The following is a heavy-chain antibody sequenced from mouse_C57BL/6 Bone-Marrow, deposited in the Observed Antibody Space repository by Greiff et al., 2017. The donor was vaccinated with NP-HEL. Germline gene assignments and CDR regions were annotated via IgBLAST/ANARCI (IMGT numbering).Heavy chain of an antibody. D-gene: IGHD1-1*01. Sequence: VHVKQSGAELVRPGASVKLSCTASGFNIKDDYMHWVKQRPEQGLEWIGWIDPENGDTEYASKFQGKATITADTSSNTAYLQLSSLTSEDTAVYYCTIGRFFITTVVASGDFDVWGTGTTVTVSS. CDR3: TIGRFFITTVVASGDFDV. J-gene: IGHJ1*03. CDR1: GFNIKDDY. V-gene: IGHV14-4*01. CDR2: IDPENGDT.